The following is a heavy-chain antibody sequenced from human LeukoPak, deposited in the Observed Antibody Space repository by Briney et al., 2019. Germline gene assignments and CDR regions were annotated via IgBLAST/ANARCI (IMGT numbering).Heavy chain of an antibody. CDR1: GGSISSGDYY. CDR2: IYYSGST. V-gene: IGHV4-30-4*01. Sequence: PSQTLSLTCTVSGGSISSGDYYWSWIRQPPGKGLEWIGYIYYSGSTYYNPSLKSRVTISVDTSKNQFSLKLSSVTAADTAVYYCARDHVGGGYYYGMDVRGQGTTVTVSS. D-gene: IGHD2-15*01. J-gene: IGHJ6*02. CDR3: ARDHVGGGYYYGMDV.